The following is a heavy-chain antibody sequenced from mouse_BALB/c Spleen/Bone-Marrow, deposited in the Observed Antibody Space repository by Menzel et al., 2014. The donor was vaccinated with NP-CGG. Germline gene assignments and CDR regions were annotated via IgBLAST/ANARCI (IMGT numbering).Heavy chain of an antibody. CDR2: ISNSSSTI. CDR1: GFTFSSFG. V-gene: IGHV5-17*02. D-gene: IGHD2-4*01. CDR3: ARKGAMITHYYAMDY. J-gene: IGHJ4*01. Sequence: EVKVVESGGGLVQPGGSRKLSCAAPGFTFSSFGMHWVRQAPEKGLEWVAYISNSSSTIYYADTVKGRFTISRDNPKNTLFLQMTSLRSEDTAMYYCARKGAMITHYYAMDYWGQGTSVTVSS.